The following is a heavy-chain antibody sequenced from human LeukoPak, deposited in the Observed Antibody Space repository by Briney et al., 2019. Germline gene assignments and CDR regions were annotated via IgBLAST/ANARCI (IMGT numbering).Heavy chain of an antibody. D-gene: IGHD3-10*01. V-gene: IGHV3-30*09. CDR3: AREGYYGSGKASSMDV. J-gene: IGHJ6*03. CDR2: ISYDGSKK. Sequence: GGSLRLSCAASGFTFSSYAMHWVRQAPGKGLESVAVISYDGSKKYYADSVKGRFAISRDNSKNTLYLQMNSLRAEDTALYYCAREGYYGSGKASSMDVWGKGTTVTVSS. CDR1: GFTFSSYA.